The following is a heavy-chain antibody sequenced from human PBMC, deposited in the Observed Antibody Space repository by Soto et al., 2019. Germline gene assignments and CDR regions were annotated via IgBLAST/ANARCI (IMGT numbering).Heavy chain of an antibody. CDR3: TRPNQGGYAFDI. Sequence: SETLSLTCTVSGGSISSYYWSWIRQPPGKGLEWIGYIYNSGTTVYNPSLKSRLTIPLDTSKNQVSLKLSSVTAADTAVYYCTRPNQGGYAFDIWGQGTMVTVSS. D-gene: IGHD5-12*01. J-gene: IGHJ3*02. CDR2: IYNSGTT. CDR1: GGSISSYY. V-gene: IGHV4-59*08.